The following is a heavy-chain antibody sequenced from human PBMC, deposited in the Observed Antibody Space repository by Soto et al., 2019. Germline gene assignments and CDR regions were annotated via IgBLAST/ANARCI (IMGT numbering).Heavy chain of an antibody. J-gene: IGHJ3*02. Sequence: GGSLRLSCAASGFTFSSYWMSWVRQAPGKGLERVANIKQDGSEKYYVDSVKGRFTISRDNAKNSLYLQMNSLRAEDTAVYYCARGSSSGWYGRCAFDIWGQGTMVTVSS. D-gene: IGHD6-19*01. CDR1: GFTFSSYW. CDR3: ARGSSSGWYGRCAFDI. V-gene: IGHV3-7*03. CDR2: IKQDGSEK.